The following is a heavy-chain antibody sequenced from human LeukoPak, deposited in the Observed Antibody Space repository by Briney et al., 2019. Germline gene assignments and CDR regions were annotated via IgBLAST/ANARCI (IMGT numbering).Heavy chain of an antibody. CDR3: AKVPFTIFGVGLGMDV. J-gene: IGHJ6*02. Sequence: GGSLRLSCAASGFTFSSYWMSWVRQAPGKGLEWVANIKQDGSERYYVDSVKGRFTISRDNAKNSLYLQMNSLRAEDTAVYYCAKVPFTIFGVGLGMDVWGQGTTVTVSS. V-gene: IGHV3-7*01. CDR1: GFTFSSYW. D-gene: IGHD3-3*01. CDR2: IKQDGSER.